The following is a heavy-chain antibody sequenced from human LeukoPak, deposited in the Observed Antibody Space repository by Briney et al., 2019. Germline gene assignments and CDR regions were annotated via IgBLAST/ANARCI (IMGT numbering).Heavy chain of an antibody. J-gene: IGHJ6*03. Sequence: SETLSLTCTVSGGSISSYYGSWIRQPPGKGLEWIGYIYYSGSTNYNPSLKSRVTISVDTSKNQFSLKLSSVTAADTAVYYCAKWNSYYYYMDVWGKGTTVTVSS. CDR3: AKWNSYYYYMDV. V-gene: IGHV4-59*01. CDR1: GGSISSYY. D-gene: IGHD1-1*01. CDR2: IYYSGST.